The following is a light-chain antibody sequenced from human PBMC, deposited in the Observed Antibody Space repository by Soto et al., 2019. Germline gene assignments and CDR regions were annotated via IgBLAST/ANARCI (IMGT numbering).Light chain of an antibody. CDR2: GAS. Sequence: EIGLTQSPGTLSLSQGERATLSCRASQSVSSSYLAWYQQKPGQAPRLLIYGASTRATGIPDRFSGSGSGTDFTLTISGLEPEDFALYYCQQYGVTPPNTFGGGTKVDIK. CDR1: QSVSSSY. V-gene: IGKV3-20*01. J-gene: IGKJ4*01. CDR3: QQYGVTPPNT.